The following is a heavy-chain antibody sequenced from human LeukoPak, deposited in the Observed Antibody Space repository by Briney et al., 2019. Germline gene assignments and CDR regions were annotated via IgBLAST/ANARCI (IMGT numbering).Heavy chain of an antibody. V-gene: IGHV4-4*09. CDR2: IYHRGSA. D-gene: IGHD4-11*01. J-gene: IGHJ4*02. CDR3: ARVDYSNCVDFDY. CDR1: GGSISTYY. Sequence: SETLSLTCTVSGGSISTYYWSWIRQPPGKGLEWIGYIYHRGSANYNPSLKSRVAVSLDTSKNQFSLKLSSVTAADTAVYYCARVDYSNCVDFDYWGQGTLVTVSS.